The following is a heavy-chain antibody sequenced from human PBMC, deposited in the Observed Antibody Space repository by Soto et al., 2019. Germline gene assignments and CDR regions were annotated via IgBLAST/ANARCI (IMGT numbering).Heavy chain of an antibody. Sequence: PGGSLRLSCAASGFTFSSYTMSWVRQAPGKGLEWVSSISGSSGFIYYADSVKGRFTISRDNAKNSVYLQMSSLRAEDTAIYYCARDLVSRSLDYWGQGTLVTVSS. CDR1: GFTFSSYT. J-gene: IGHJ4*02. D-gene: IGHD6-13*01. CDR3: ARDLVSRSLDY. CDR2: ISGSSGFI. V-gene: IGHV3-21*01.